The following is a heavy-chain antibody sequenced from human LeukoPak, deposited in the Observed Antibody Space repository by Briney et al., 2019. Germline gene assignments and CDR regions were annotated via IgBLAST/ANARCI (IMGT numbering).Heavy chain of an antibody. CDR3: ASRRSAQQPYYHYMDI. CDR1: GDSISSGYYF. CDR2: IYKNGDT. J-gene: IGHJ6*03. D-gene: IGHD6-13*01. Sequence: PSETLSLTCTVSGDSISSGYYFWSWIRQPAGKGLEWIGRIYKNGDTNYNPSLKSRVTISLDTSRNQFSLKLTSVTAADTAVYFCASRRSAQQPYYHYMDIWGKGTTVTVSS. V-gene: IGHV4-61*02.